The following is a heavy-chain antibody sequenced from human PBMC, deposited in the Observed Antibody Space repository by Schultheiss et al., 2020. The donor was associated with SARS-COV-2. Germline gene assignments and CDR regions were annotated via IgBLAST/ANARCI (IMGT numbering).Heavy chain of an antibody. CDR1: GFTFSSYA. Sequence: GGSLRLSCAASGFTFSSYAMSWVRQAPGKGLAWVSAISGSGGSTYYADSVKGRFTISRDNSKNTLYLQMNSLRAEDTAVYYCATSCYRFDLGMDVWGQGTTVTVSS. V-gene: IGHV3-23*01. J-gene: IGHJ6*02. D-gene: IGHD2-2*02. CDR2: ISGSGGST. CDR3: ATSCYRFDLGMDV.